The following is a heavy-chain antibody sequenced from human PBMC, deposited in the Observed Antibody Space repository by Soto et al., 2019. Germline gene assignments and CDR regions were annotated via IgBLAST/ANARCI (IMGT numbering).Heavy chain of an antibody. D-gene: IGHD6-19*01. J-gene: IGHJ5*02. CDR2: VSGSGGST. V-gene: IGHV3-23*01. CDR3: AKGQYPSGWKNWFDP. Sequence: GGSLRLSCAGSGFTLSGYAMSWVRQTAGKGLEWVSTVSGSGGSTYYVDSVKGRFTISRDNSLNTLYLQMNSLRAEDTAVYHCAKGQYPSGWKNWFDPWGKGTLVTVPS. CDR1: GFTLSGYA.